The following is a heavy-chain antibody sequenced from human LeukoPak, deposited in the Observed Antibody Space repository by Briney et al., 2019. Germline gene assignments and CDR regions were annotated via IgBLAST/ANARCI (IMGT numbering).Heavy chain of an antibody. D-gene: IGHD5-24*01. V-gene: IGHV4-59*12. CDR1: GGSISSYY. Sequence: SETLSLTCTVSGGSISSYYWNWIRQPPGKGLEWIGYIYYSGSTNYNPSLKSRVTISVDTSKNQFSLRLSSVTAADTAVYYCARDPRRDGYNYDWYFDLWGRGTLVTVSS. CDR2: IYYSGST. J-gene: IGHJ2*01. CDR3: ARDPRRDGYNYDWYFDL.